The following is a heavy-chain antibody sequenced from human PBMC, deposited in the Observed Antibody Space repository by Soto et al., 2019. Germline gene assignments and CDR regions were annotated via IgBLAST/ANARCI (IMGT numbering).Heavy chain of an antibody. CDR3: VVYDFWSGYYSWLDP. CDR2: IYYSGST. D-gene: IGHD3-3*01. CDR1: GGSISSSSYY. V-gene: IGHV4-39*01. J-gene: IGHJ5*02. Sequence: SETLSLTCTVSGGSISSSSYYWGWIRQPPGKGLEWIGSIYYSGSTYYNPPLKSRVTISVDTSKNQFSLKLSSVTAADTAVYYCVVYDFWSGYYSWLDPWGQGTLVTVSS.